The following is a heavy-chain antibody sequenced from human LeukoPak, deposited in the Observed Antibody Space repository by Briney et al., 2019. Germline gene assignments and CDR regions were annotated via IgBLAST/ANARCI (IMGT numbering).Heavy chain of an antibody. D-gene: IGHD4-17*01. Sequence: ASVKVSCKPSGHTVTSYGISWVRQAPGQGLEWMGWISAYNGNTNYAQKLQGRVTMTTDTSTSTAYMELRSLRSDDTAVYYCAREDYGDYVSDYWGQGTLVTVSS. J-gene: IGHJ4*02. V-gene: IGHV1-18*01. CDR3: AREDYGDYVSDY. CDR2: ISAYNGNT. CDR1: GHTVTSYG.